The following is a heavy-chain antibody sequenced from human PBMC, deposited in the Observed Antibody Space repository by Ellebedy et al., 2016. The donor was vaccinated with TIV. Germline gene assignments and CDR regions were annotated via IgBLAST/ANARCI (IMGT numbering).Heavy chain of an antibody. CDR2: IYPGDSDT. CDR3: ARRWDCSSTSCYTGFDP. J-gene: IGHJ5*02. Sequence: GESLKISXKGSGYSFTSYWIGWVRQMPGKGLEWMGIIYPGDSDTRYSPSFQGQVTISADKSISTAYLQWSSLKASDTAMYYCARRWDCSSTSCYTGFDPWGQGTLVTVSS. V-gene: IGHV5-51*01. D-gene: IGHD2-2*02. CDR1: GYSFTSYW.